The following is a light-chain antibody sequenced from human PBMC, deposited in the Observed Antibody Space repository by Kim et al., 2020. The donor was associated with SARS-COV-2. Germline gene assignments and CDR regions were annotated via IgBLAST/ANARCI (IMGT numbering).Light chain of an antibody. CDR2: AAS. V-gene: IGKV1-27*01. CDR1: QDIGSY. CDR3: QKYNSAPFT. J-gene: IGKJ3*01. Sequence: DIQMTQSPSSLSASVGDSVTITCRVSQDIGSYLAWHQQKPGKVPKLLIEAASILQSGVPSRFSGSGTGTEFTLTISSLQPEDVAIYYCQKYNSAPFTFGPGTKVDIK.